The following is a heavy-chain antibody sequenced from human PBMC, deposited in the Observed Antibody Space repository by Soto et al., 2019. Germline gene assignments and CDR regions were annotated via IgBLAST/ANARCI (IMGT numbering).Heavy chain of an antibody. D-gene: IGHD1-26*01. J-gene: IGHJ4*02. CDR1: GGSISSSRSY. CDR2: IYYSGST. CDR3: ARRGLVGATTFDY. Sequence: QLQLQESGPGLVKPSETLSLTCTVSGGSISSSRSYWGWIRQPPGKGLECIGSIYYSGSTYYSPSLKSRVTISVDPSKNQFSLQLSSVTAADTAVYYCARRGLVGATTFDYWGQGTLVTVSS. V-gene: IGHV4-39*01.